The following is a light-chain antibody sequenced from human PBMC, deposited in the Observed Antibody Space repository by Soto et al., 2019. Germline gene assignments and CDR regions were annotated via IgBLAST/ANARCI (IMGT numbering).Light chain of an antibody. CDR1: SGHNTYT. Sequence: QTVVTQSSSASASLGSSVKLTCTLSSGHNTYTIAWHQQQPGKAPRYLMKLERSGSYDKGSGVPDRFSGSSSGADRYLTISNLQSEDKADYYCETWDSNTHTVFGGGTQLTVL. CDR3: ETWDSNTHTV. CDR2: LERSGSY. V-gene: IGLV4-60*03. J-gene: IGLJ7*01.